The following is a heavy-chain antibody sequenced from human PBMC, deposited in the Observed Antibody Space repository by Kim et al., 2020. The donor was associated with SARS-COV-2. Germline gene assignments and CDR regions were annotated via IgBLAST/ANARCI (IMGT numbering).Heavy chain of an antibody. CDR1: GGSISSGGYY. D-gene: IGHD4-17*01. V-gene: IGHV4-31*03. Sequence: SETLSLTCTVSGGSISSGGYYWSWIRQHPGKGLEWIGYIYYSGSTYYNPSLKSRVTISVDTSKNQFSLKLSSVTAADTAVYYCAREGAYGDKKIDYWGQGTLVTVSS. CDR3: AREGAYGDKKIDY. CDR2: IYYSGST. J-gene: IGHJ4*02.